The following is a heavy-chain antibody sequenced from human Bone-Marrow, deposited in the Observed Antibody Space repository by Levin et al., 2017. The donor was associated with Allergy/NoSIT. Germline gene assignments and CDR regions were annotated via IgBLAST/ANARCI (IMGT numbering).Heavy chain of an antibody. V-gene: IGHV4-59*01. D-gene: IGHD3-10*01. J-gene: IGHJ5*02. CDR3: ARTEFDWFDP. CDR1: SGSIGNDY. CDR2: ILYTGST. Sequence: SETLSLTCTVSSGSIGNDYWSWIRQSPGKGLEWIGYILYTGSTNYNPSLKSRVTISVDTSKNQFSLRLTSVTAADTAVYYCARTEFDWFDPWGHGTLVAGSS.